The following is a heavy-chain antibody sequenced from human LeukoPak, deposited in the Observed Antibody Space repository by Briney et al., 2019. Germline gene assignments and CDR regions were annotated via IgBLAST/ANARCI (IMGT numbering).Heavy chain of an antibody. D-gene: IGHD3-9*01. V-gene: IGHV4-4*07. CDR3: ARGRGPYYDILTGYYPNPPYYYYYYGMDV. Sequence: SETLSLTCTVSGGSIRSYYWSWIRQPAGKGLEWIGRIYTSGSTNYSPSLKSRVTMSVDTSKNQFSLKLSSVTAADTAVYYCARGRGPYYDILTGYYPNPPYYYYYYGMDVWGQGTTVTVSS. CDR1: GGSIRSYY. J-gene: IGHJ6*02. CDR2: IYTSGST.